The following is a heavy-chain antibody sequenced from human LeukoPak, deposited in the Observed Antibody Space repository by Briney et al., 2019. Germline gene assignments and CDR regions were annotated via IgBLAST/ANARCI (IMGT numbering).Heavy chain of an antibody. D-gene: IGHD3-10*01. Sequence: GGSLRLSCATSGFTFTTYWMKWVRQAPGKGLEWVANIRQDRSEKYYVDSVKGRFTISRDNAKNSLYLQMDSLRAEDTAVYYCAKAQGTDYYGSGTRVWGQGTLVTVSS. CDR1: GFTFTTYW. CDR2: IRQDRSEK. J-gene: IGHJ4*02. V-gene: IGHV3-7*01. CDR3: AKAQGTDYYGSGTRV.